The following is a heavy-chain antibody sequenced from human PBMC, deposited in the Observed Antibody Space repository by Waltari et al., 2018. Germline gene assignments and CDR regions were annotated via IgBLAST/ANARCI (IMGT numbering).Heavy chain of an antibody. CDR2: INPNSGGT. J-gene: IGHJ1*01. V-gene: IGHV1-2*06. Sequence: QAQLVQSGAEVKKPGASVKVSCKASGYTFTGYYMHWVRQAPGQGLEWMGRINPNSGGTNYAQKFQGRVTMTRDTSISTAYMELSRLRSDDTAVYYCARVRCGDCYPAEYFQHWGQGTLVTVSS. CDR1: GYTFTGYY. D-gene: IGHD2-21*01. CDR3: ARVRCGDCYPAEYFQH.